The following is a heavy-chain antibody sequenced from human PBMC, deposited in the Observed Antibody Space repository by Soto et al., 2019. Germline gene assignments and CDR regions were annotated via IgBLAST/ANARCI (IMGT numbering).Heavy chain of an antibody. CDR2: IYPGDSDT. CDR1: GYSFSNYW. J-gene: IGHJ4*02. Sequence: GESLKISCKGSGYSFSNYWIGWVRQMPGKGLEWMGIIYPGDSDTRYSPSFQGQVTISADKSISTAYLQWSSLKASDSAMYYCARSRITGSTWTFDYWGRGTLVTVSS. D-gene: IGHD1-20*01. V-gene: IGHV5-51*01. CDR3: ARSRITGSTWTFDY.